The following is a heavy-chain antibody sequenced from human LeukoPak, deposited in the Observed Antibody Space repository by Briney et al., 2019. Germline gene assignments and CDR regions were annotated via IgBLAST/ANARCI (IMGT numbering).Heavy chain of an antibody. CDR2: INPNSGGT. Sequence: ASVKVSCKASGYTLTGYYMHWVRQAPGQGLEWMGWINPNSGGTNYAQKFQGRVTMTRDTSISTAYMELSRLRSDDTAVYYCARERSKGSGSSMPGYWGQGTLVTVSS. J-gene: IGHJ4*02. V-gene: IGHV1-2*02. D-gene: IGHD1-26*01. CDR3: ARERSKGSGSSMPGY. CDR1: GYTLTGYY.